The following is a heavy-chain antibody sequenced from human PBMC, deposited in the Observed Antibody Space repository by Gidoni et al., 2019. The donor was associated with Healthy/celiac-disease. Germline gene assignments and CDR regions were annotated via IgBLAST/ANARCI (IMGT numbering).Heavy chain of an antibody. J-gene: IGHJ4*02. CDR2: ISGSGGST. CDR3: AKESHFLGYDSSGSIPYYFDY. D-gene: IGHD3-22*01. Sequence: EVQLLESGGGLVQPGGSLRLSCAASGFPFSSYAMSWVRQAPGKGLEWVSAISGSGGSTYYADSVKGRFTISRDNSKNTLYLQMNSLRAEDTAVYYCAKESHFLGYDSSGSIPYYFDYWGQGTLVTVSS. V-gene: IGHV3-23*01. CDR1: GFPFSSYA.